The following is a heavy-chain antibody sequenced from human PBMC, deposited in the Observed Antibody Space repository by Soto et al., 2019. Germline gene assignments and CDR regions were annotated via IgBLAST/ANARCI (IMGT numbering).Heavy chain of an antibody. J-gene: IGHJ5*02. V-gene: IGHV4-59*01. Sequence: PSETLSLTCTVSGGSISSYYWSWIRQPPGKGLEWIGYIYYSGSTNYNPSHKSRVTISVDTSKNQFSLKLSSVTAADTAVYYCARDPYYDSSGYYSWFDPWGQGTLVTVSS. CDR3: ARDPYYDSSGYYSWFDP. D-gene: IGHD3-22*01. CDR1: GGSISSYY. CDR2: IYYSGST.